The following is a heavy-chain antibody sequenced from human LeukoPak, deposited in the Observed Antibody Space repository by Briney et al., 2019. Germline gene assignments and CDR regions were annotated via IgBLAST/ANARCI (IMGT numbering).Heavy chain of an antibody. CDR1: GFTFSSYA. D-gene: IGHD3-10*01. J-gene: IGHJ4*02. V-gene: IGHV3-23*01. Sequence: PGGSLRLSCAASGFTFSSYAMSWVRQAPGKGLEWVSAISGSGGTTYHADSVKGRFTISRDNSKNTLYLQMNSLRAEDTAVYYCARRISMGIPPDYWGQGTLDTVSS. CDR2: ISGSGGTT. CDR3: ARRISMGIPPDY.